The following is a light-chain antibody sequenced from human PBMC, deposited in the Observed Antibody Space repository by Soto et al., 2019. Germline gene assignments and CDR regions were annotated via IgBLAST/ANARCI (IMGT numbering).Light chain of an antibody. V-gene: IGKV3D-15*01. CDR2: DAS. CDR1: QSVDND. CDR3: QQYNNWPLT. J-gene: IGKJ4*01. Sequence: IVLSQSPGTLSLSQGERATLSCRASQSVDNDLAWYQQKPGQPPRLLIYDASTRATGIPARFSGSQSGTEFTLTISSLLSEDFAVYSCQQYNNWPLTFGGGAKV.